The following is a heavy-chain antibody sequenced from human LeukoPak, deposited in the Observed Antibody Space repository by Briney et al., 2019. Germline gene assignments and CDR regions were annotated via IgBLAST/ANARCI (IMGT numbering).Heavy chain of an antibody. CDR2: ISWNGGTI. Sequence: GGSLRLSCLASGFTFDDYAMHWVRQAPGKGLEWVAVISWNGGTIDYADSVKGRFTISRDNAKNSLYLQMNSLRAEDTAVYYCARYPVDYYMDVWGKGTTVTVSS. V-gene: IGHV3-9*01. J-gene: IGHJ6*03. CDR1: GFTFDDYA. CDR3: ARYPVDYYMDV. D-gene: IGHD2-2*02.